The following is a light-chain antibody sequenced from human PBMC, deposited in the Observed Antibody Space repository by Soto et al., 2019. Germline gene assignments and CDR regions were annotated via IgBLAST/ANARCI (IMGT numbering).Light chain of an antibody. J-gene: IGKJ1*01. Sequence: EIVLTQSPGTLSLSPGERATLSCRASQSVSNNYLAWYQQKPGQAPRLLIYATSYRATGIPDRFSGSGSGTDFTLTISRLEPEDFAVYYCQQYDGTPPWTFGQGTKVDIK. V-gene: IGKV3-20*01. CDR2: ATS. CDR3: QQYDGTPPWT. CDR1: QSVSNNY.